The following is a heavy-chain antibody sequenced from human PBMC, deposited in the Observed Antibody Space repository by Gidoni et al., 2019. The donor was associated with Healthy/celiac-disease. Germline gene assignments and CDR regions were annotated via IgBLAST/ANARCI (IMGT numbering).Heavy chain of an antibody. CDR1: GFTFSSDG. CDR2: SSSSSSYI. Sequence: EVQLVESGGGLVNPVGSLRLSCAASGFTFSSDGMHWVCQSPGKGLEWVSSSSSSSSYIYYADSVKGRFTISRDNAKNSMYLQMNSLRAEDTAVYYCARDDEGPAKANYYYYGMDVWGQGTTVTVSS. J-gene: IGHJ6*02. V-gene: IGHV3-21*01. CDR3: ARDDEGPAKANYYYYGMDV.